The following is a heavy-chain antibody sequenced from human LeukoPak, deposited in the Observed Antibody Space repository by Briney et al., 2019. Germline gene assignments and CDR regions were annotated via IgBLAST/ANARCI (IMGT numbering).Heavy chain of an antibody. D-gene: IGHD5-12*01. Sequence: PGGSLRLSCAASGFTFSSYWMSWVRQAPGKGLEWVANIKRDGSEKYYVDSVKGRFTISRDNAKNSLYLQMNSLRAEDTAVYYCAREIGRGYSGYDRYYFDYWGQGTLVTVSS. CDR2: IKRDGSEK. V-gene: IGHV3-7*01. J-gene: IGHJ4*02. CDR1: GFTFSSYW. CDR3: AREIGRGYSGYDRYYFDY.